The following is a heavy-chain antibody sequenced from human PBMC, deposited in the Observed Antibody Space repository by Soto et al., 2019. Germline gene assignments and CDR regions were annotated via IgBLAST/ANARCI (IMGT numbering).Heavy chain of an antibody. CDR3: ARTLAAAGSRGYYYYGMDV. Sequence: VEPLKIWCKGAGYRFISYWISWVRQMPGKGLEWMGRIDPSDSYTNYSPSFQGHVTISADKSISTAYLQWSSLKASDTAMYYCARTLAAAGSRGYYYYGMDVWGQGTTVTVSS. V-gene: IGHV5-10-1*01. D-gene: IGHD6-13*01. CDR1: GYRFISYW. J-gene: IGHJ6*02. CDR2: IDPSDSYT.